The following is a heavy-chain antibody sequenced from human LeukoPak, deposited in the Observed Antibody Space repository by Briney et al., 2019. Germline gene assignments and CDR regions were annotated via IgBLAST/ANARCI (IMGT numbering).Heavy chain of an antibody. CDR1: VGSFSGYY. D-gene: IGHD4-17*01. V-gene: IGHV4-34*01. Sequence: ASETLSLTCAVYVGSFSGYYWSWIRQPPGKRLEWIGEINHSGSTNYNPSLKSRVTISVDTSKNQFSLKLSSVTAADTAVYYCARDSAVTTIDYWGQGTLVTVSS. CDR3: ARDSAVTTIDY. CDR2: INHSGST. J-gene: IGHJ4*02.